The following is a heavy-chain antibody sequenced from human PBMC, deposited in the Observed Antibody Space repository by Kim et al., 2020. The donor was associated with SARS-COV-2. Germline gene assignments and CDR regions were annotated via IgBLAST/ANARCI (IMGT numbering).Heavy chain of an antibody. V-gene: IGHV4-34*01. Sequence: SETLSLTCAVYGGSFSGYYWSWIRQPPGKGLEWIGEINHSGSTNYNPSLKSRVTISVDTSKNQFSLKLSSVTAADTAVYYYARAIAAVSWYFDLWGRGTLVTVSS. CDR2: INHSGST. CDR1: GGSFSGYY. D-gene: IGHD6-6*01. CDR3: ARAIAAVSWYFDL. J-gene: IGHJ2*01.